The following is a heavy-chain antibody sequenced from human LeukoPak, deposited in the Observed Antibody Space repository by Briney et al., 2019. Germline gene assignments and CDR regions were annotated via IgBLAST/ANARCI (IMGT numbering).Heavy chain of an antibody. J-gene: IGHJ4*02. Sequence: RSGGSQRLSCAASGFTFTTYAMIWVRQAPGKGLEWVSVIGGSGSYTYYADSVKGRFTISRDNSKDTLYLQMNSLRAEDTAVYYCARDWYVYWGQGTLVTVSS. V-gene: IGHV3-23*01. CDR3: ARDWYVY. D-gene: IGHD6-13*01. CDR1: GFTFTTYA. CDR2: IGGSGSYT.